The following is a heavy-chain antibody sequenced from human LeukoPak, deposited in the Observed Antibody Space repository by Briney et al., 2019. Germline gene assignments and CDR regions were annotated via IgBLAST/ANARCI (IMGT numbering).Heavy chain of an antibody. V-gene: IGHV1-2*02. CDR1: GYTFTGYY. D-gene: IGHD6-13*01. J-gene: IGHJ4*02. CDR2: INPNSGGT. Sequence: ASVKVSCKASGYTFTGYYMHWVRQAPGQGLEWMGWINPNSGGTNYAQKFQGRVTMTRDKSIRTAYMELSRLTSDDTAVYYCASTYSSSWAFDYWGQGTLVTVSS. CDR3: ASTYSSSWAFDY.